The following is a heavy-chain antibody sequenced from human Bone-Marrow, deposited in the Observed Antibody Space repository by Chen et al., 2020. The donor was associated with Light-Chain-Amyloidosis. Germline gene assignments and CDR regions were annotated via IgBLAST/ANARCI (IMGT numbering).Heavy chain of an antibody. CDR2: IYPDDSDA. V-gene: IGHV5-51*01. Sequence: EVQLEQSGPGRKNPGESRESSCKGSEYTFPNYWIGWVRQMPGKGLEWMGVIYPDDSDARYSPSFEGQVTISADKSITTAYLQWRSLKASDTAMYYCARRRDGYNFDYWGQGTLVTVSS. J-gene: IGHJ4*02. D-gene: IGHD5-12*01. CDR1: EYTFPNYW. CDR3: ARRRDGYNFDY.